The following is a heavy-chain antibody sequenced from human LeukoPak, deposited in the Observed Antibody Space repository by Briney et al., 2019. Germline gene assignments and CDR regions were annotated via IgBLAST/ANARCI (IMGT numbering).Heavy chain of an antibody. Sequence: GGSLRLSCAASGFTVRSNYMSWVRQAPGKGLEWVSVSYSGGSTYYADSVKGRFTTSRDNSKNTLFLQVNSLRAEDTAVYYCARTHPLTGYFDYWGQGTLVTVSS. D-gene: IGHD3-9*01. V-gene: IGHV3-66*01. J-gene: IGHJ4*02. CDR2: SYSGGST. CDR3: ARTHPLTGYFDY. CDR1: GFTVRSNY.